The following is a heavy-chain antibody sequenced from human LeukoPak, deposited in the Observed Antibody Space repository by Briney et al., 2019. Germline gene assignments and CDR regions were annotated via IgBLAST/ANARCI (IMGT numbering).Heavy chain of an antibody. CDR1: GFTFSSYW. CDR3: ARTILTPDD. Sequence: PGGSLRLACAVSGFTFSSYWTSWVRLAPGKGLEWVANIKQDGCGKYYVDSVKGRFTISRDNAKNSVYRQMNSLRAENTAVYYWARTILTPDDWGQGTLVTVPS. V-gene: IGHV3-7*01. CDR2: IKQDGCGK. J-gene: IGHJ4*02. D-gene: IGHD3-9*01.